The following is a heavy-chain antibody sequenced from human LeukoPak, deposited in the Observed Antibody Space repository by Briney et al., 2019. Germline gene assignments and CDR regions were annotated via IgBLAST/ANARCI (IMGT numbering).Heavy chain of an antibody. CDR1: GFTFSDYY. J-gene: IGHJ4*02. D-gene: IGHD3-9*01. CDR2: ISSSGSTI. CDR3: AKEGNYDILTGYYCDY. Sequence: PGGSLRLSCAASGFTFSDYYMNWIRQAPGKGLEWVSYISSSGSTIYYADSVKGRFTISRDNAKNSLYLQMNSLRAEDTAVYYCAKEGNYDILTGYYCDYWGQGTLVTVSS. V-gene: IGHV3-11*04.